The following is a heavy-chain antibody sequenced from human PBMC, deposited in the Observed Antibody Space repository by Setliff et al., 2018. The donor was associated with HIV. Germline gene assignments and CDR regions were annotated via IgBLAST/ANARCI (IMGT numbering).Heavy chain of an antibody. CDR2: INHSGSA. D-gene: IGHD3-3*01. CDR3: ARGGDGHYDFWNPHHYYMDV. J-gene: IGHJ6*03. V-gene: IGHV4-34*01. Sequence: PSETLSLTCTVSGGSLSSYYWSWIRQAPGKGLEWIGEINHSGSATYNPSLKSRVTISLDTPNHQFFLNMESVTAADTAGYYCARGGDGHYDFWNPHHYYMDVWAKGTSVTVSS. CDR1: GGSLSSYY.